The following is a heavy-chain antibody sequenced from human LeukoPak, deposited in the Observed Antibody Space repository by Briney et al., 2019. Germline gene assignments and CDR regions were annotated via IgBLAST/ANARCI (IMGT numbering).Heavy chain of an antibody. CDR1: GFTVSNNY. CDR2: IYSGGST. V-gene: IGHV3-66*01. Sequence: GGSLRLSCAASGFTVSNNYMSWVRQAPGKGLEWVSVIYSGGSTYYADSVKGGFTISRDNSKNTLYLQMNSLRAEDTAVYYCARGWELPYYFDYWGQGTLVTVSS. D-gene: IGHD1-26*01. CDR3: ARGWELPYYFDY. J-gene: IGHJ4*02.